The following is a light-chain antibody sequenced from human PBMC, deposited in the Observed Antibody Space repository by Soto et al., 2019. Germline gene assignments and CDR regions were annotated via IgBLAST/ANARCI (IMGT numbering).Light chain of an antibody. CDR3: QQYNTWPCT. Sequence: EIGMTQSPATLSVSPGERATLSCRASQSVSCNSAWYQQKPGQAPKLLIYGPSNRTTGIAAMFSGSGSGTEFTLSVSSLQSGEFADYYCQQYNTWPCTFSPGTKVDIK. CDR2: GPS. J-gene: IGKJ3*01. V-gene: IGKV3-15*01. CDR1: QSVSCN.